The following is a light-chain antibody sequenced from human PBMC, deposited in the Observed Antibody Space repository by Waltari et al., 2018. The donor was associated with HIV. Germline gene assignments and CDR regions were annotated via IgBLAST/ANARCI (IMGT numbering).Light chain of an antibody. CDR3: QQSYNTPRT. V-gene: IGKV1-39*01. CDR2: AAS. CDR1: QSISSY. J-gene: IGKJ1*01. Sequence: DIQMTQSPSSLSASVGDRVTITCRASQSISSYLNWYQQKPGKAPKLLIYAASSLQSGVPSRFSGSVSETDFTLTISSLQPEDFATYYCQQSYNTPRTFGQGTKVEIK.